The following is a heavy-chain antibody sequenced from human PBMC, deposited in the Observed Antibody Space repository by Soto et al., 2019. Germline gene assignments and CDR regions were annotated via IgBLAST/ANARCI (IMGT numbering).Heavy chain of an antibody. D-gene: IGHD6-19*01. J-gene: IGHJ3*02. CDR1: GGSISSSGYY. CDR2: IFYSGST. V-gene: IGHV4-39*01. CDR3: ARHRYSSGWNSYAFDI. Sequence: QMQLQESGPGLVKPSETLFLTCTVSGGSISSSGYYWGWIGQPPGKGLEWIGSIFYSGSTHYNPSLKSQVTISVDTSKNQFSLKLTSVTVADTGVYYCARHRYSSGWNSYAFDIWGQGTMVTVSS.